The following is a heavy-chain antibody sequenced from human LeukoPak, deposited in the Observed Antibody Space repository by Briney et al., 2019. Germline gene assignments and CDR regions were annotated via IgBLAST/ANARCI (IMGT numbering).Heavy chain of an antibody. CDR3: ARDQSDDYSIWYYFDY. CDR2: IWYDGSNK. Sequence: GGSLRLSCAASGFTFSSYGMHWVRQAPGKGLEWVAVIWYDGSNKYYADSVKGRSTISRDNSKNTLYLQMNSLRAEDTAVYYCARDQSDDYSIWYYFDYWGQGTLVTVSS. CDR1: GFTFSSYG. V-gene: IGHV3-33*01. J-gene: IGHJ4*02. D-gene: IGHD4-11*01.